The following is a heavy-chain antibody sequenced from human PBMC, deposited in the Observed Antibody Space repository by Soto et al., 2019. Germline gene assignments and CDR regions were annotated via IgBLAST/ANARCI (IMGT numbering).Heavy chain of an antibody. V-gene: IGHV3-48*01. CDR1: GFTFSSYS. Sequence: GGSLRLSCAASGFTFSSYSMNWVRQAPGKGLEWVSYISSSSSTIYYADSVKGRFTISRDNAKNSLYLQMNSLRAEDTAVYYCARDVGGGDFWSGLNWFDPWGQGTLVTVSS. J-gene: IGHJ5*02. CDR2: ISSSSSTI. D-gene: IGHD3-3*01. CDR3: ARDVGGGDFWSGLNWFDP.